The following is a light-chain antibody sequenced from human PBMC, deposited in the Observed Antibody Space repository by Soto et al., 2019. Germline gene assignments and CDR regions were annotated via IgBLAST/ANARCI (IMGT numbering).Light chain of an antibody. CDR1: QSIGGNF. V-gene: IGKV3-20*01. CDR3: KQYGGSPRT. Sequence: EIVMTQSPATLSVSPGERATLSCRASQSIGGNFLAWYQQRRGQAPRLLIHGASNRATGIPDRFSGSGSGTEFNLKITRMEPEDFAVYYCKQYGGSPRTFGKRTKV. J-gene: IGKJ1*01. CDR2: GAS.